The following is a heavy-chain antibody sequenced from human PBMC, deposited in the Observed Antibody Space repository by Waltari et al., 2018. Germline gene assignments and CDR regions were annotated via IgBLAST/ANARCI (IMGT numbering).Heavy chain of an antibody. J-gene: IGHJ4*02. CDR2: LYTSDGT. CDR1: EFTVSSSH. D-gene: IGHD6-25*01. CDR3: AREQRTYYFDY. Sequence: EEQLVEYGGGLIQHGGSMRLSYAASEFTVSSSHMSWVRQAPGKGLEWVSVLYTSDGTYYADSVRGRFTISRDNAKNTLYLQMNSLRAEDTALYYCAREQRTYYFDYWGQGTLVTVSS. V-gene: IGHV3-53*01.